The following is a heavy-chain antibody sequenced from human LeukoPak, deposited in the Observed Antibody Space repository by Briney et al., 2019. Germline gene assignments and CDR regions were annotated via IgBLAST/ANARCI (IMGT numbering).Heavy chain of an antibody. CDR3: ARHRGYYDSSGDGYYFDY. Sequence: PSETLSLTCTVSGGSISSSSYYWGWIRQPPGKGLEWIGRIYPSGSTNYNPSLKSRVTISLDTSKNQFSLKLSSVTAADTAMYYCARHRGYYDSSGDGYYFDYWGQGTLVTVSS. V-gene: IGHV4-39*01. D-gene: IGHD3-22*01. J-gene: IGHJ4*02. CDR2: IYPSGST. CDR1: GGSISSSSYY.